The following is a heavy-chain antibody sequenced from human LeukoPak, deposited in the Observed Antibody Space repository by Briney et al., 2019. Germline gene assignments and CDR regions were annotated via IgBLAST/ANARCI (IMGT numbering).Heavy chain of an antibody. CDR1: GFTFDDYA. CDR2: ISWNSGDI. J-gene: IGHJ6*02. CDR3: AKHRFGEFRFGGMDV. D-gene: IGHD3-10*01. Sequence: GRSLRLSCAASGFTFDDYAMHWIRQAPGKGLEWVSGISWNSGDIGYADSVKGRFTISRDNAENSLYLQMNSLRAEDTALYYCAKHRFGEFRFGGMDVWGQGTTVIVSS. V-gene: IGHV3-9*01.